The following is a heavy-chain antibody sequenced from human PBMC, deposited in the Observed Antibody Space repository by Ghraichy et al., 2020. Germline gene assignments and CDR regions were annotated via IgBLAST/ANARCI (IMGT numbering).Heavy chain of an antibody. CDR1: GFSVTSYA. CDR2: LSEDGGNT. Sequence: GSLRLSCAASGFSVTSYAMSWVRQAPGKGLERVSALSEDGGNTKYADSVKGRFTISRDSSKNTLYLQMTSLRAEDTAVYYCAERDCSGTSCPRSGTRSHYYGMGVWGQGTTVTVSS. V-gene: IGHV3-23*01. CDR3: AERDCSGTSCPRSGTRSHYYGMGV. D-gene: IGHD2-2*01. J-gene: IGHJ6*02.